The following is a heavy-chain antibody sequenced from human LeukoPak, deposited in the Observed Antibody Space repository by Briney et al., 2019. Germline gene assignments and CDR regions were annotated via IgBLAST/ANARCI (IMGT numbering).Heavy chain of an antibody. Sequence: SETLSLTCTVSGGSISSYYWSWIRQPPGKGLEWIGYIYYSGSTNYNPSLKSRVTISVDTSKNQFSLKLSSVTAADTAVYYCARGEVVVVAATSPNYYYYYYMDVWGEGTTVTISS. V-gene: IGHV4-59*01. CDR3: ARGEVVVVAATSPNYYYYYYMDV. CDR1: GGSISSYY. CDR2: IYYSGST. D-gene: IGHD2-15*01. J-gene: IGHJ6*03.